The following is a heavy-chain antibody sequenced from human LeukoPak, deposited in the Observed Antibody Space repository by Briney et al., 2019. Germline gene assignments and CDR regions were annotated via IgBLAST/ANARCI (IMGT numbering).Heavy chain of an antibody. CDR1: GLTLNNYW. CDR3: LTNEYGAFYAG. CDR2: ISPDGSVR. D-gene: IGHD4-17*01. J-gene: IGHJ4*02. Sequence: PGGSLRLSCSASGLTLNNYWLHWVRQAPGKGLVWVSRISPDGSVRDYADSVKGRFTISRDNAKNTLYLKINSLRVEDPAIYFCLTNEYGAFYAGGGQGTLVTVSS. V-gene: IGHV3-74*01.